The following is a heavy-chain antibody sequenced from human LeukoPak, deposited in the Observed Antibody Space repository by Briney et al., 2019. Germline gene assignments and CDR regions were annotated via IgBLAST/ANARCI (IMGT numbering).Heavy chain of an antibody. CDR2: INPNSGGT. Sequence: ASVKVSSKASGYTFTGYYMHWVRQAPGQGLEWMGWINPNSGGTNYEQTFQGRVTMTRDTSISTAYMELSRLRSDDTAVYYCARASGGIVVVPAAVGGDYWGQGTLVTVSS. D-gene: IGHD2-2*01. J-gene: IGHJ4*02. CDR3: ARASGGIVVVPAAVGGDY. V-gene: IGHV1-2*02. CDR1: GYTFTGYY.